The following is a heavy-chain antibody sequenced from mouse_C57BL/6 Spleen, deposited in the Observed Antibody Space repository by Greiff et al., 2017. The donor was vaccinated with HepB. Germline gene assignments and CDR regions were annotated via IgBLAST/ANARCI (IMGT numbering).Heavy chain of an antibody. CDR3: ARRYSNYDAMDY. CDR2: INYDGSST. Sequence: EVQLQESEGGLVQPGSSMKLSCTASGFTFSDYYMAWVRQVPEKGLEWVANINYDGSSTYYLDSLKSRFIISRDNAKNILYLQMSSLKSEDTATYYCARRYSNYDAMDYWGQGTSVTVSS. D-gene: IGHD2-5*01. J-gene: IGHJ4*01. V-gene: IGHV5-16*02. CDR1: GFTFSDYY.